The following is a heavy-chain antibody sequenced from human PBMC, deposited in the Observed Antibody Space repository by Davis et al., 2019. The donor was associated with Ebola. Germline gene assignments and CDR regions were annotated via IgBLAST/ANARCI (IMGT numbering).Heavy chain of an antibody. CDR1: GFTFSSYA. Sequence: GESLKISCAASGFTFSSYAMHWVRQAPGKGLEWVAVISYDGSNKYYADSVKGRFTISRDNSKNTLYLQMNSLRAEDTAVYYCARVDTAMVYRWFDPWGQGTLVTVSS. D-gene: IGHD5-18*01. V-gene: IGHV3-30-3*01. J-gene: IGHJ5*02. CDR3: ARVDTAMVYRWFDP. CDR2: ISYDGSNK.